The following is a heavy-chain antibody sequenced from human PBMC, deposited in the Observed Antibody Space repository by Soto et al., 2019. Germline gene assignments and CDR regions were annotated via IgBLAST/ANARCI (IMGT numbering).Heavy chain of an antibody. V-gene: IGHV4-39*01. CDR1: GGSISSSSYY. CDR2: IYYSGST. J-gene: IGHJ5*02. D-gene: IGHD2-2*01. Sequence: PSETLSLTCTVSGGSISSSSYYWGWIRQPPGKGLEWIGSIYYSGSTYYNPSLKSRVTISVDTSKKQFSLKLSSVTAAHTAVYYCARIFLSLVPAAIPMSLFAPWGQGTLVTVSS. CDR3: ARIFLSLVPAAIPMSLFAP.